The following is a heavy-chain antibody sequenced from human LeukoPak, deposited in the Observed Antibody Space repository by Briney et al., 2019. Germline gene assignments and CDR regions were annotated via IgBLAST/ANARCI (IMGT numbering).Heavy chain of an antibody. D-gene: IGHD4-23*01. J-gene: IGHJ5*02. V-gene: IGHV4-39*01. CDR3: ARHSRTVGSIGIDP. Sequence: SETLSLTCTVSGGSISSSGYYWGWIRQPPGKGLEWIGNIYYTGSTYYNPSLKSRVTISVDTSKNQFSLKLSSLTAADTAVYYCARHSRTVGSIGIDPCGQGTLVTVSS. CDR2: IYYTGST. CDR1: GGSISSSGYY.